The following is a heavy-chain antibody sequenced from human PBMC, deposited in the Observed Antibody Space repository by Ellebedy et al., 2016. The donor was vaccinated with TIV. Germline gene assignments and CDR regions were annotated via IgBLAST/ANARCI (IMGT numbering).Heavy chain of an antibody. CDR1: GYTFTGYY. V-gene: IGHV1-18*04. CDR2: ISTYNGNT. CDR3: ARDHGHYDDSSGYLPGY. Sequence: ASVKVSCXASGYTFTGYYMHWVRQAPGQGLEWMGWISTYNGNTNYAQNLQGRVTMTTDTSTSTAYMELRSLRSDDTAVYYCARDHGHYDDSSGYLPGYWGQGTLVTVSS. J-gene: IGHJ4*02. D-gene: IGHD3-22*01.